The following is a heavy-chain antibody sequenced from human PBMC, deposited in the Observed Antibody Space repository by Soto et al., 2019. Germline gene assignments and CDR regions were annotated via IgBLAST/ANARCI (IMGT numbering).Heavy chain of an antibody. D-gene: IGHD6-6*01. V-gene: IGHV4-34*01. J-gene: IGHJ6*03. CDR3: ARGYSSSSVYYYYYYMDV. CDR2: INHSGST. CDR1: GGSFSGYY. Sequence: SETLSLTCAVYGGSFSGYYWSWIRQPPGKGLEWIGEINHSGSTNYNPSLKSRVTISVDTSKNQFSLKLSCVTAADTAVYYCARGYSSSSVYYYYYYMDVWGKGTTVTVSS.